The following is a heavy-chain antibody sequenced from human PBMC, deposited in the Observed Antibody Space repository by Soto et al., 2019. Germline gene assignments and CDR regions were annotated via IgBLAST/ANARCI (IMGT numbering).Heavy chain of an antibody. CDR2: INTYNGNT. CDR1: GYTFTNYG. J-gene: IGHJ5*02. D-gene: IGHD3-10*01. V-gene: IGHV1-18*01. CDR3: ARGVGSGTYYNQYNWFDP. Sequence: QVQLVQSGAEVKKPGASGKVSCKASGYTFTNYGISWVRQAPGQGLEWMGWINTYNGNTNHAQKLQGRVTMTTDTSTSTAYMELRSLRSDDTAVYYCARGVGSGTYYNQYNWFDPWGQGTLVTVSS.